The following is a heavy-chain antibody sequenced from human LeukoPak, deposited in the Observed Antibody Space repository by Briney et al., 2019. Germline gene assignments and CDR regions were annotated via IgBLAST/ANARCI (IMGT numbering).Heavy chain of an antibody. J-gene: IGHJ4*02. CDR1: GFTFSSHG. CDR2: IRYDGGNK. CDR3: AKDQQRFLEWSPSDY. V-gene: IGHV3-30*02. D-gene: IGHD3-3*01. Sequence: GGSLRLSCAASGFTFSSHGLQWVLQAPGKGLEWVAFIRYDGGNKYYADSVKGRFTISRDNSKDTLFLQMNSLRPEDTAVYYCAKDQQRFLEWSPSDYWGQGTLVTVSS.